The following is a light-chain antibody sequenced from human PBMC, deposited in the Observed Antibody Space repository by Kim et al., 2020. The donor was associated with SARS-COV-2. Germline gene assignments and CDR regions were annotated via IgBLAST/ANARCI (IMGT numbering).Light chain of an antibody. CDR3: QSYESSGHESWV. CDR2: EDN. CDR1: SGSIASNY. V-gene: IGLV6-57*04. J-gene: IGLJ3*02. Sequence: NFMLTQPHSVSESPGKTVTISCTRSSGSIASNYVQWYQQRPGSAPTTVIYEDNQRPSGVPDRFSGSIDSSSNSASLTISGLKTEDEADDYCQSYESSGHESWVFGGGTQLTVL.